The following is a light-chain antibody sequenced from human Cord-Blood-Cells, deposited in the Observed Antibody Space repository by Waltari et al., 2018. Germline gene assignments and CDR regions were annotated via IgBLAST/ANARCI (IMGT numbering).Light chain of an antibody. CDR3: QQYNSYSLT. J-gene: IGKJ3*01. CDR1: QSISSW. V-gene: IGKV1-5*01. Sequence: DIQMTQSPSTLSASVGDRVTITCRASQSISSWLAWYKQKPGKAPKLLIYDASSLERGVPSRFSGSGSGTEFTLAISSLQPDDFATYYCQQYNSYSLTFGPGTKVDIK. CDR2: DAS.